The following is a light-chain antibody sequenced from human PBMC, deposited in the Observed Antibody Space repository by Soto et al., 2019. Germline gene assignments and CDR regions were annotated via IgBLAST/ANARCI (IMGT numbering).Light chain of an antibody. Sequence: QAVLTQSPSASASLGASVKLTCTLSSGHSSYAIAWYQQQTEKGPRYLMKLNSDGSHNKGDGIPDRFSGSSSGAERYLTISSLQSEDEADYYCQTWGTGIVVFGAGTKLTVL. CDR1: SGHSSYA. CDR2: LNSDGSH. J-gene: IGLJ3*02. V-gene: IGLV4-69*01. CDR3: QTWGTGIVV.